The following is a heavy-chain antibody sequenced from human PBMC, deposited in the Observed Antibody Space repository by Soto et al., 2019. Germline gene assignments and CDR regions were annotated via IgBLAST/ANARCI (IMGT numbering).Heavy chain of an antibody. J-gene: IGHJ6*02. D-gene: IGHD3-10*01. V-gene: IGHV6-1*01. CDR3: TGITWFRGMDV. Sequence: SQTLSLTCVISGDSVSSNSAGWNWIRQSPSRGLEWLGRTYYKSKWNNDYALSVKSRITTNPDTSKIQFSLHLYSVTPEDTAVYYCTGITWFRGMDVWGQETPVTAP. CDR1: GDSVSSNSAG. CDR2: TYYKSKWNN.